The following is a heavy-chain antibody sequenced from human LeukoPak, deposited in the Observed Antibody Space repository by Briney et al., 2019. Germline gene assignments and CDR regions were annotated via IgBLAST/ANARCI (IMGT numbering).Heavy chain of an antibody. D-gene: IGHD6-13*01. Sequence: PGGSLRLSCAASGFTFSSYSMNWVRQAPGKGLEWVSYISSSSSTIYYEDSVKGRFTISRDNAKNSLYLQMNSLRAEDTAVYYCARGVAAAGTGWGQGTLVTVSS. J-gene: IGHJ4*02. CDR2: ISSSSSTI. V-gene: IGHV3-48*04. CDR3: ARGVAAAGTG. CDR1: GFTFSSYS.